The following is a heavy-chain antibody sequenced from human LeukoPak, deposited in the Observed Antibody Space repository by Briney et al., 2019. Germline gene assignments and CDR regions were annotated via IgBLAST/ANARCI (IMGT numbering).Heavy chain of an antibody. CDR3: ARGRVAAAGTGFDY. CDR2: IYYSGST. Sequence: PSETLSLTCTVSGGSISSYCWSWIRQPPGKGLEWIGYIYYSGSTNYNPSLKSRVTISVDTSKNQFSLKLSSVTAADTAVYYCARGRVAAAGTGFDYWGQGTLVTVSS. V-gene: IGHV4-59*01. D-gene: IGHD6-13*01. J-gene: IGHJ4*02. CDR1: GGSISSYC.